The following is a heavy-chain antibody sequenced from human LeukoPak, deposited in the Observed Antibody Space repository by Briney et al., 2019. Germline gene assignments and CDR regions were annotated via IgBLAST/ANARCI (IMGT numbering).Heavy chain of an antibody. CDR3: ARAATYYDISTYGHLDV. Sequence: SSETLSLTCAVSGGSISGSNWWSWVRQPPGKGLEWIGEIHHSGGTNYKPSLRSRVTMSVDKSANQFSLKLNSVTVTDTAVYYCARAATYYDISTYGHLDVWGQGTTVTVSS. CDR2: IHHSGGT. V-gene: IGHV4-4*02. J-gene: IGHJ6*02. D-gene: IGHD3-22*01. CDR1: GGSISGSNW.